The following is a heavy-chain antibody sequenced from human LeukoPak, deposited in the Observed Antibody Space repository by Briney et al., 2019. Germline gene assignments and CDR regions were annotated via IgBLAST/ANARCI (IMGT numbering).Heavy chain of an antibody. CDR2: ISYDGSNK. D-gene: IGHD2-2*01. Sequence: GGSLRLSCAASGFTFSSYGMHWVRQAPGKGLEWVAVISYDGSNKYYADSVKGRFTISRDNSKNTLYLQMNSLRAEDTTVYYCARDLSSTSCPHFDYWGQGTLVTVSS. J-gene: IGHJ4*02. V-gene: IGHV3-30*03. CDR1: GFTFSSYG. CDR3: ARDLSSTSCPHFDY.